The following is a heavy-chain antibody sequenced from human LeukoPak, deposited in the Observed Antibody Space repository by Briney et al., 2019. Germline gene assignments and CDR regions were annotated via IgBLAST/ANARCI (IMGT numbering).Heavy chain of an antibody. D-gene: IGHD6-19*01. J-gene: IGHJ4*02. Sequence: GASVKVSCKASGYTFTSYGISWVRQAPGQGLEWIGWISAYNGNTNYAQKLQGRVTMTTDTSTSTAYMELRSLRSDDTAVYYCARDRWGVAVAGNIDYWGQGTLLTVSS. CDR1: GYTFTSYG. CDR2: ISAYNGNT. V-gene: IGHV1-18*01. CDR3: ARDRWGVAVAGNIDY.